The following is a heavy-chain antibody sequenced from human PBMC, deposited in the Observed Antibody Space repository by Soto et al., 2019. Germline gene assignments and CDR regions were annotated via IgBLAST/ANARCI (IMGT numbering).Heavy chain of an antibody. Sequence: GGSLRLSCAASGFTFSSYSMNWVRQAPGKGLEWVSYISSSSSTIYYADSVKGRFTISRDNSKNTLYLQMNSLRAEDTAVYYCAKRSFYSSGWYLVYWGQGTLVTVSS. CDR1: GFTFSSYS. J-gene: IGHJ4*02. V-gene: IGHV3-48*01. CDR3: AKRSFYSSGWYLVY. CDR2: ISSSSSTI. D-gene: IGHD6-19*01.